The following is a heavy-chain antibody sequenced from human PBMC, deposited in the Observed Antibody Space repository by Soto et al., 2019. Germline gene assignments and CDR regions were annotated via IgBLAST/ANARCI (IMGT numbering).Heavy chain of an antibody. D-gene: IGHD3-3*01. CDR3: ARTPIVLEWSYPSYYYYGMDV. V-gene: IGHV2-70*01. J-gene: IGHJ6*02. CDR2: IDWDDDK. Sequence: GSGPTLGEPTQTLTLTCTFSGLSLSTSGMCVSWIRQPPGKALEWLALIDWDDDKYYSTSLKTRLTISKDTSKNQVVLTMTNMDPVDTATYYCARTPIVLEWSYPSYYYYGMDVWGQGTTVTVSS. CDR1: GLSLSTSGMC.